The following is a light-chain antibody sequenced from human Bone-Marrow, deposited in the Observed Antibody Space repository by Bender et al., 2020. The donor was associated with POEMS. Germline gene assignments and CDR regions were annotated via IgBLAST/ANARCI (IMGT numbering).Light chain of an antibody. CDR1: SSDIGADYD. CDR2: GNN. J-gene: IGLJ3*02. CDR3: SSWDDRLSGWV. V-gene: IGLV1-40*01. Sequence: QSVLTQPPSVSAAPGQSVTISCTGSSSDIGADYDVHWYQQLPGAAPKLLIYGNNNRPSGVPARFSGSKSGTSASLAISDSQSEDEGDYYCSSWDDRLSGWVFGGGTKLNVL.